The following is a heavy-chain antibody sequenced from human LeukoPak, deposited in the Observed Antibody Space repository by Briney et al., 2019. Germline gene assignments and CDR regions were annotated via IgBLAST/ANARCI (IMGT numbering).Heavy chain of an antibody. CDR2: ISSSSSTI. V-gene: IGHV3-48*01. J-gene: IGHJ4*02. Sequence: GGSLRPSCAASGFTFSSYSMNWVRQAPGKGLEWVSYISSSSSTIYYADSVKGRFTISRDNAKNSLYLQMNSLRAEDTAVYYCARDEYGDYLGSSFFDYWGQGTLVTVSS. CDR1: GFTFSSYS. CDR3: ARDEYGDYLGSSFFDY. D-gene: IGHD4-17*01.